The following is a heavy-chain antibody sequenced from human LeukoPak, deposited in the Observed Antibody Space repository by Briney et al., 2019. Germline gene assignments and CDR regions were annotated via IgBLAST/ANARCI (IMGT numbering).Heavy chain of an antibody. CDR3: AGYCSSTSCQTVDY. J-gene: IGHJ4*02. V-gene: IGHV4-59*01. CDR1: GGSISSYY. D-gene: IGHD2-2*01. Sequence: SETLSLTCTVSGGSISSYYWSWIRQPPGKGLEWIGYIYYSGSTNYNPSLKSRVTISVDTSKNQFSLKLSSVTAADTAVYYCAGYCSSTSCQTVDYWGQGTLVTVSS. CDR2: IYYSGST.